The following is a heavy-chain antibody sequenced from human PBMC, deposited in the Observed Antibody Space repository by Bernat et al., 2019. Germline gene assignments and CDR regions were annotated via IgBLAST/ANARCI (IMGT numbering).Heavy chain of an antibody. V-gene: IGHV4-39*01. CDR3: ARQRSSSWYSPFEY. D-gene: IGHD6-13*01. J-gene: IGHJ4*02. Sequence: QLQLQESGPGLVKPSETLSLTCTVSGGSISSSSYYWGWIRQPPGKGLEWIGSIYYSGSTYYNASLKSRVTISVDTSKNQFSLKLSSVTAADTAVYYCARQRSSSWYSPFEYWGQRTLVTVSS. CDR1: GGSISSSSYY. CDR2: IYYSGST.